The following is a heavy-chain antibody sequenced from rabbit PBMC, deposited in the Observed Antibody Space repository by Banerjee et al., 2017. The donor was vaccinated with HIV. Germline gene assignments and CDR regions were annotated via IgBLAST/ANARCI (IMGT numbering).Heavy chain of an antibody. V-gene: IGHV1S39*01. Sequence: QEQLKESGGGLVQPGGSLKLSCKASEFDFSIYAITWVRQAPGKGLEYIGYITYAGSAYYASWVNGRFTISKTSSTTVTLQMTSLTAADTASYFCARDLAGVIGWNFNLWGPGTLVTVS. CDR3: ARDLAGVIGWNFNL. CDR2: ITYAGSA. D-gene: IGHD4-1*01. CDR1: EFDFSIYA. J-gene: IGHJ4*01.